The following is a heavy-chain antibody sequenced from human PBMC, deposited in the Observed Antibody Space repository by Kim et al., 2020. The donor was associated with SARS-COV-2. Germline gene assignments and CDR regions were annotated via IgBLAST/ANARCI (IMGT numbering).Heavy chain of an antibody. CDR2: TA. CDR3: ASKMQSGGDY. J-gene: IGHJ4*02. V-gene: IGHV1-69*01. D-gene: IGHD3-16*01. Sequence: TANDAQKFQGRVTITADESTSTAYMELSSLRSEDTAVYYCASKMQSGGDYWGQGTLVTVSS.